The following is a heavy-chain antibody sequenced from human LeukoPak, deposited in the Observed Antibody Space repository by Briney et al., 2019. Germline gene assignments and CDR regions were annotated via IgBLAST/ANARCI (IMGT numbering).Heavy chain of an antibody. Sequence: GGSLRLSCAASGFTFSSYAVSWVRQAPGKGLEWVSSISGSGGSTYSADSVKGRFTISRDYSKNTLYLQMNSLRAEDTALYYCAKDRSCTNDICHGDFDYWGQGTLVTVSS. CDR1: GFTFSSYA. D-gene: IGHD2-8*01. CDR3: AKDRSCTNDICHGDFDY. CDR2: ISGSGGST. J-gene: IGHJ4*02. V-gene: IGHV3-23*01.